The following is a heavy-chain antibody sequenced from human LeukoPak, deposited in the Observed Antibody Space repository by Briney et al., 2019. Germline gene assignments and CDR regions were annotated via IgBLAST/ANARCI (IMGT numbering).Heavy chain of an antibody. D-gene: IGHD3-10*01. V-gene: IGHV3-11*06. CDR2: ISSSSSYT. CDR1: GFTFSDYY. J-gene: IGHJ6*04. CDR3: ASEDYGSGTPYGMDV. Sequence: GGSLRLSCAASGFTFSDYYMSWIRQDPGKGLEWVSYISSSSSYTNYADSVKGRFTISRDNAKNSLYLQMNSLRAEDTAVYYCASEDYGSGTPYGMDVWGKGTTVTVSS.